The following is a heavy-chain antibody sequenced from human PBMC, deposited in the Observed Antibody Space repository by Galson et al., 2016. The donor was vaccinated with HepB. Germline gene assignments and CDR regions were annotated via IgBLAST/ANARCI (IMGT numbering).Heavy chain of an antibody. J-gene: IGHJ3*01. CDR2: IAPAGGGP. Sequence: SLRLSCAASGFTFSISPMHWVRQAPGKGLEYVSFIAPAGGGPFSAASVKGRFTTSRDNAKNTLYLQRSGLRPEDTAVYYCVRPLRWGSEAFHVWGQGTMVAVSS. D-gene: IGHD3-16*01. CDR3: VRPLRWGSEAFHV. CDR1: GFTFSISP. V-gene: IGHV3-64D*06.